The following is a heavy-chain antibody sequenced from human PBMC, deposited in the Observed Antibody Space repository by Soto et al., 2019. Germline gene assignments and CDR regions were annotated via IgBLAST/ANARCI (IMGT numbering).Heavy chain of an antibody. CDR3: ARSCARLGYCSGGGDTRFDY. V-gene: IGHV3-11*01. Sequence: QVQLVESGGGLVKPGGSLRLSCAASGFTFSDYYMSWIRQAPGKGLEWVSYISSSGSTIYYADSVKGRFTISRDNAKNPLYLQMNSLRAEDTAVYYCARSCARLGYCSGGGDTRFDYWGQGTLVTVSS. CDR1: GFTFSDYY. CDR2: ISSSGSTI. D-gene: IGHD2-15*01. J-gene: IGHJ4*02.